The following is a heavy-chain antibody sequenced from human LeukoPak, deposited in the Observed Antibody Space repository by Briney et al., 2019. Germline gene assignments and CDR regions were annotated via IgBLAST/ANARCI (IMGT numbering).Heavy chain of an antibody. CDR2: ISSSSSTI. D-gene: IGHD3-16*01. V-gene: IGHV3-48*01. CDR3: ARVGFRGAASGDFDP. CDR1: GFPFSSYS. Sequence: GGSLRLSCAASGFPFSSYSMNWVRQAPGKGLEWVSYISSSSSTIYYADSVKGRFTISRDNAKNSLYLQMNSLRAEDTAVYYCARVGFRGAASGDFDPWGQGTLVTVSS. J-gene: IGHJ5*02.